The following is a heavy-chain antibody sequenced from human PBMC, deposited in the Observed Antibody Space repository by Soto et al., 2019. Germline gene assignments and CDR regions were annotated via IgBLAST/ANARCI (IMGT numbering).Heavy chain of an antibody. V-gene: IGHV1-69*13. CDR1: GGTFSSYA. CDR2: IIPIFGTA. Sequence: GASVKVSCKASGGTFSSYAISWVRQAPGQGLEWMGGIIPIFGTANYAQKFQGRVTITADESTSTAYMELSSLRSEDTAVYYCVLESSPSNQGFFQYYYGMDVWGQGTTVTVSS. CDR3: VLESSPSNQGFFQYYYGMDV. D-gene: IGHD4-4*01. J-gene: IGHJ6*02.